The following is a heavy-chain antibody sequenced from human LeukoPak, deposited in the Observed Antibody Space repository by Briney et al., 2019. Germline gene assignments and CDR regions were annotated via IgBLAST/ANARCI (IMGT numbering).Heavy chain of an antibody. J-gene: IGHJ4*02. CDR1: GFTFSSYA. CDR3: AKDSLYSGSPGGFDY. Sequence: PGGSLRLSCAASGFTFSSYAMSWVRQAPGKGLEWVSAISGSGGSTYYADSVKGRFTISRDNSKNTLYLQMSSLRAEDTAVYYCAKDSLYSGSPGGFDYWGQGTLVTVSS. D-gene: IGHD1-26*01. V-gene: IGHV3-23*01. CDR2: ISGSGGST.